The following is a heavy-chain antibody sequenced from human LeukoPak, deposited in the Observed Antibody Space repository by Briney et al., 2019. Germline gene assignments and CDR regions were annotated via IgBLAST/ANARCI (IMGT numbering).Heavy chain of an antibody. CDR3: AKGNDITMVRGVIDY. V-gene: IGHV3-9*01. D-gene: IGHD3-10*01. CDR1: GFTFDDYA. Sequence: PGRSLRLSCAASGFTFDDYAMHWVPQAPGKGLEWVSGISWNSGSIGYADSVKGRFTISRDNAKNSLYLQMNSLRAEDTALYYCAKGNDITMVRGVIDYWGQGTLVTVSS. CDR2: ISWNSGSI. J-gene: IGHJ4*02.